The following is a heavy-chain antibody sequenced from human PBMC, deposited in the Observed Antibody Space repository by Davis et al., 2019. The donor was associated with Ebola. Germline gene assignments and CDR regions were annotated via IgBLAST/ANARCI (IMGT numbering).Heavy chain of an antibody. Sequence: SVKVSCKASGYTFTSYGISWVRQAPGQGLEWMGGIIPIFGTANYAQKFQGRVTITADESTSTAYMELSSLRSEDTAVYYCARERGDYEYVHFDYWGQGTLVTVSS. J-gene: IGHJ4*02. CDR3: ARERGDYEYVHFDY. CDR1: GYTFTSYG. D-gene: IGHD4-17*01. CDR2: IIPIFGTA. V-gene: IGHV1-69*13.